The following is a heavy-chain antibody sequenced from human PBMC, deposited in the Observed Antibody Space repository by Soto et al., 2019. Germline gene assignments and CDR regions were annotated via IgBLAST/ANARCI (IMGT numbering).Heavy chain of an antibody. Sequence: PSETLSLTCTVSGGSISSYYWSWIRQPPGKGLEWIGYIYYSGSTNYNPSLKSRVTISVDTSKNQFSVKLSSVTAADTAVYYCARFSSGWYSPVYYYFDYWGQGTLVPVSS. CDR1: GGSISSYY. D-gene: IGHD6-13*01. J-gene: IGHJ4*02. CDR2: IYYSGST. V-gene: IGHV4-59*01. CDR3: ARFSSGWYSPVYYYFDY.